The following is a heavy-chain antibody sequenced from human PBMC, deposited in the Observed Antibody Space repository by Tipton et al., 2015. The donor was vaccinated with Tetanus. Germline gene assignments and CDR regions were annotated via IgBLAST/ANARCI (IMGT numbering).Heavy chain of an antibody. CDR1: GASLRGGDYH. J-gene: IGHJ6*02. D-gene: IGHD2-21*01. CDR2: ISGSGTT. V-gene: IGHV4-61*08. Sequence: TLSLTCTVSGASLRGGDYHWSWIRQPPGKGLEWLAYISGSGTTNSNYSLKSRITMTQDTSRNQFSLKLTSVTAADTAVYYCARLTGHSMDVVDYYYFGMDVWGQGTKVTASS. CDR3: ARLTGHSMDVVDYYYFGMDV.